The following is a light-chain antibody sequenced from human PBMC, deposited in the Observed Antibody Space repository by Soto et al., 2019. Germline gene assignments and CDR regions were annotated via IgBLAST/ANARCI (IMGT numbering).Light chain of an antibody. J-gene: IGLJ1*01. V-gene: IGLV2-14*01. CDR3: SLYTTHSTGVYV. CDR2: EVK. CDR1: SSDVGAYNY. Sequence: QSALTQPASVSGSPGQSITISCTGTSSDVGAYNYVSWYQQYPGKTPKLMIYEVKNRPSGVSNRFSGSRSGSTASLTISGLQAEDEVDYYCSLYTTHSTGVYVFGTGTKLTFL.